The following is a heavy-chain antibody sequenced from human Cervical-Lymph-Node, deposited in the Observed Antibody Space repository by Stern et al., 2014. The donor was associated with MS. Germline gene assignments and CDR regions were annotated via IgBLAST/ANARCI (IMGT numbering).Heavy chain of an antibody. J-gene: IGHJ4*02. CDR1: GFTFRSFA. CDR3: ARANGGLDY. D-gene: IGHD2-15*01. V-gene: IGHV3-30-3*01. CDR2: ISYDGSEK. Sequence: MQLVESGGGVVQPGRSLRLSCAASGFTFRSFAFHWVRQAPGKGLEWVALISYDGSEKFYTDSVKGLFTISRDNSRKTLYLQINSLRADDTAVYYCARANGGLDYWGQGTLVTVSS.